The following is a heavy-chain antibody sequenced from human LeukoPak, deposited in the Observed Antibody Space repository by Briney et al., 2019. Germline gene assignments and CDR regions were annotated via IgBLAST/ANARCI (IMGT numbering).Heavy chain of an antibody. CDR2: IYYSGST. D-gene: IGHD5-24*01. CDR1: GGSISSSSYY. V-gene: IGHV4-61*01. Sequence: SETLSLTCTVSGGSISSSSYYWGWIRQPPGKGLEWIGYIYYSGSTNYNPSLKSRVTISVDTSKNQFSLKLSSVTAADTAVYYCAREGRWLHDWGQGTLVTVSS. J-gene: IGHJ4*02. CDR3: AREGRWLHD.